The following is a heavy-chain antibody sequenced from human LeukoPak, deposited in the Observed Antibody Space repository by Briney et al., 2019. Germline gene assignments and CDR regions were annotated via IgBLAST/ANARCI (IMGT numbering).Heavy chain of an antibody. CDR1: GFTFSSYA. J-gene: IGHJ3*02. CDR3: AKDLVYSSSVVSRDAFDI. CDR2: ISGSGGST. D-gene: IGHD6-6*01. Sequence: GSLRLSCAASGFTFSSYAMSWVRQAPGKGLEWVSAISGSGGSTYYADSVKGRFTISRDNSKNTLYLQMNSLRAEDTAVYYCAKDLVYSSSVVSRDAFDIWGQGTMVTVSS. V-gene: IGHV3-23*01.